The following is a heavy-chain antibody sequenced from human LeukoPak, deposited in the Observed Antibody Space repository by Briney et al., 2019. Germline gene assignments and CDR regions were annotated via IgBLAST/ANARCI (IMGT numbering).Heavy chain of an antibody. J-gene: IGHJ4*02. CDR2: INPNSGGT. CDR1: GYTFTGYY. CDR3: ARVGGTIYGSGRYFFFDY. Sequence: ASVKVSCKASGYTFTGYYMHWVRPAPGQGLEWMGWINPNSGGTNYAQKFQGRGTMTRDTSISTAYMELSRLRSDDTAVYSCARVGGTIYGSGRYFFFDYWGQGTLVTVSS. V-gene: IGHV1-2*02. D-gene: IGHD3-10*01.